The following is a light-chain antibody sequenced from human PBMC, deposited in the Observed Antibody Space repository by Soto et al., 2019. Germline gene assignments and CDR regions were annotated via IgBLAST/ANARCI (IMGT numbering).Light chain of an antibody. J-gene: IGKJ1*01. CDR3: LQDYNYPRT. Sequence: AIQMTRSPSSLSASVGDRVTITCRASQGIRNDLGWYQQKPGKAPKLLMYAASSLQSGVPSRFSGSGSGTDFTLTISSLQPEDFATYYCLQDYNYPRTFGQGTKVEIK. CDR1: QGIRND. V-gene: IGKV1-6*01. CDR2: AAS.